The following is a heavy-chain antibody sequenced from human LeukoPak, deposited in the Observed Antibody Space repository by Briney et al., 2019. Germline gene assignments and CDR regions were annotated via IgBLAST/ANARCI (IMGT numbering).Heavy chain of an antibody. CDR2: IYYSGTT. J-gene: IGHJ5*02. V-gene: IGHV4-39*07. CDR1: GGSISSSSYH. Sequence: SETLSLTCTVSGGSISSSSYHWGWIRQPPGKGLEWIGSIYYSGTTYYNPSLKSRVTISVGTSKNQFSLELSSVTAADTAVYYCARDGTSTNWENWFDPWGQGTLVTVSS. D-gene: IGHD2-2*01. CDR3: ARDGTSTNWENWFDP.